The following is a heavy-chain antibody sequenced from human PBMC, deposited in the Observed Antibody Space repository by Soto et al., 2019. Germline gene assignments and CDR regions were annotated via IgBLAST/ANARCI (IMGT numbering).Heavy chain of an antibody. CDR1: GYTFSNYG. CDR2: ISAYNGNI. Sequence: QVQLVQSGAEVKKPGASVKVSCKASGYTFSNYGISWVRQAPGQGLEWMGWISAYNGNIKFAQKVQGRVTMTTDTSRSTAYVEPRGGGSDNTAVYYCGRPPPGEGAAVFDLWGQGPLFPVPS. J-gene: IGHJ5*02. D-gene: IGHD3-10*01. V-gene: IGHV1-18*01. CDR3: GRPPPGEGAAVFDL.